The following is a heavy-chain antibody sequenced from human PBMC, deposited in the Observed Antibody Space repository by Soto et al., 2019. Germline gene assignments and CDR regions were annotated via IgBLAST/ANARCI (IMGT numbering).Heavy chain of an antibody. CDR2: IYPGDSDT. D-gene: IGHD3-10*02. V-gene: IGHV5-51*01. J-gene: IGHJ6*02. CDR3: ARHRESGYVSLYYYVMDV. Sequence: GESLKISCKGSGYSFTSYWIGWVRQMPGKGLEWMGIIYPGDSDTRYSPSFQGQVTISADKSISTAYLQWSSLKASDTAMYYCARHRESGYVSLYYYVMDVWGQGTTVTVSS. CDR1: GYSFTSYW.